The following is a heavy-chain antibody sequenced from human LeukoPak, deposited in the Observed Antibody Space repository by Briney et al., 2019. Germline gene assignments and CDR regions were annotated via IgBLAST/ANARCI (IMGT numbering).Heavy chain of an antibody. CDR1: GGSFSGYY. Sequence: SETLSLTCAVYGGSFSGYYWSWIRQPAGKGLEWIGRIYSSGSTNYNPSLKSRVTMSVDTSKNQFSLKLTSVTAADTAVYYCARVELATIDHFDYWGQGILVTVSS. CDR2: IYSSGST. D-gene: IGHD5-24*01. V-gene: IGHV4-59*10. J-gene: IGHJ4*02. CDR3: ARVELATIDHFDY.